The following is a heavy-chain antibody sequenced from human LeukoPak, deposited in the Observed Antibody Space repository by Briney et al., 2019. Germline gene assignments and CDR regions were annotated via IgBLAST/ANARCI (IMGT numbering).Heavy chain of an antibody. CDR2: MNPNSGNT. CDR1: GYTFTSYD. CDR3: ARVRAYDFWSGYYPYYYYMDV. Sequence: GASVKVSCKASGYTFTSYDINWVRQATGQGLEWMGWMNPNSGNTGYAHKFQGRVTITQNTYISTAYMELSSLRSEDTAVYFCARVRAYDFWSGYYPYYYYMDVWGKGTTVTVSS. J-gene: IGHJ6*03. V-gene: IGHV1-8*01. D-gene: IGHD3-3*01.